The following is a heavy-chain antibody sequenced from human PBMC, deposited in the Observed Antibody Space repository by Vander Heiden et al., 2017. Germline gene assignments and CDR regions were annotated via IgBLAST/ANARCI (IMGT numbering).Heavy chain of an antibody. Sequence: QVHLVESGGGVVHPGRSLRLPCAAPGFTFSSFDMHWVRQAPGKGLEWVAVIGYDGSDKYYAESATGRFTISRDNSKNTVYLQMNSLRAGDTAMYYCARDLIAVALRGMDVWGQGTPVTVSS. CDR2: IGYDGSDK. D-gene: IGHD6-19*01. J-gene: IGHJ6*02. V-gene: IGHV3-33*01. CDR1: GFTFSSFD. CDR3: ARDLIAVALRGMDV.